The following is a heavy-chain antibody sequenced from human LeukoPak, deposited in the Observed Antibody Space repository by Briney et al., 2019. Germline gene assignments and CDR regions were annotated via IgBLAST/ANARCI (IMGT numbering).Heavy chain of an antibody. CDR3: ARDYGDYATFDY. Sequence: GRSLRLSCAASGFSFSSYAMHWVRQAPGKGLEWVTFISYNGTNEYYADSVKGRFTISRDNSKNTLFLQMNSLRAEDTAVYYCARDYGDYATFDYWGQGTLVTVSS. J-gene: IGHJ4*02. D-gene: IGHD4-17*01. CDR2: ISYNGTNE. CDR1: GFSFSSYA. V-gene: IGHV3-30*14.